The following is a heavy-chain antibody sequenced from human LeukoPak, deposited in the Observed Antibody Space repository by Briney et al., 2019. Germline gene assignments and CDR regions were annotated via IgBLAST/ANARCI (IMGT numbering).Heavy chain of an antibody. CDR3: ARTEMSPYYYYGLDV. D-gene: IGHD5-24*01. V-gene: IGHV3-48*03. CDR2: VSSSGGTI. Sequence: GGSLRLSCEASGFTFSDYEMNWVRQAPGMGLEWIAFVSSSGGTIYYADSVRGRFTLSRDSAEISLHLQVNSLRAEDSGVYYCARTEMSPYYYYGLDVWGQGTTVTVSS. J-gene: IGHJ6*02. CDR1: GFTFSDYE.